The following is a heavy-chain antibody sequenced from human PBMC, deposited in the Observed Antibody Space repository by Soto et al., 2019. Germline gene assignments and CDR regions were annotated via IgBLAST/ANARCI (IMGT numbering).Heavy chain of an antibody. V-gene: IGHV3-43*01. CDR3: AKDYAVTTPYYYGMDV. D-gene: IGHD4-17*01. CDR2: ISWDGGST. J-gene: IGHJ6*02. CDR1: GFTFDDYT. Sequence: GGSLRLSCAASGFTFDDYTMHWVRQAPGKGLEWVSLISWDGGSTYYADSVKGRFTISRDNSKNSLYLQMNSLRTEDTALYYCAKDYAVTTPYYYGMDVWGQGTTVTVS.